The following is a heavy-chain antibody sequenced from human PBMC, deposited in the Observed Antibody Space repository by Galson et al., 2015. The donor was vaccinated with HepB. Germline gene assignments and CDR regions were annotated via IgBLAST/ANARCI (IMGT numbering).Heavy chain of an antibody. J-gene: IGHJ3*02. D-gene: IGHD3-10*01. CDR2: IKSKTDGGTT. Sequence: SLRLSCAASGFTFSNAWMSWVRQAPGKGLEWVGRIKSKTDGGTTDYAAPVKGRFTISRDDSKNTLYLQMNSLKTEDTAVYYCTTATVSEPARVLLWFGETDDGDAFDIWGQGTMVTVSS. CDR3: TTATVSEPARVLLWFGETDDGDAFDI. V-gene: IGHV3-15*01. CDR1: GFTFSNAW.